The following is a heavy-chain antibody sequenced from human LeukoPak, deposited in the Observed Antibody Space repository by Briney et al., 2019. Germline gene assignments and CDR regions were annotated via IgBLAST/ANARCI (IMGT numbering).Heavy chain of an antibody. V-gene: IGHV1-2*02. CDR1: GYTSTAYF. D-gene: IGHD3-10*01. CDR2: INPNSGGT. CDR3: ARNYLSGRNQIDY. Sequence: ASVKVSCKASGYTSTAYFMHWVRQAPGQGLEWMGWINPNSGGTNYAQKFQGRVTVTRDTSLSTAYMELSRLGSDDTAVYYCARNYLSGRNQIDYWGQGTLVTVSS. J-gene: IGHJ4*02.